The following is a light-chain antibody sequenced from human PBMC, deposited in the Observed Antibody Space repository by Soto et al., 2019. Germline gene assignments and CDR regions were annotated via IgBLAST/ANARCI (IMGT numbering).Light chain of an antibody. CDR2: DDS. V-gene: IGLV3-21*02. J-gene: IGLJ1*01. CDR1: NIASKS. Sequence: YELTQPPSVSVAPGQTARITCGGNNIASKSVHWYQQRPGQAPVLVLYDDSNRPSGIPARFSGSNSGSTATLTISSVEAGDEADYFCQVWDISSDQYLFGAGTKVTVL. CDR3: QVWDISSDQYL.